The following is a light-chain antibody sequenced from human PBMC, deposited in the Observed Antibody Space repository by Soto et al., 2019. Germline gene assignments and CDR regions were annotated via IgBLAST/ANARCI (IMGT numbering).Light chain of an antibody. J-gene: IGKJ1*01. Sequence: DIQMTQSPSSLSASVEDRVIITCRASQSISNHLNWYQQKPGKAPKLLIFAASSLQSGVPSRFSGSRSGPGSTLTISSLQPEDFATYYCQQSYSSPPTFGQGTKVDIK. V-gene: IGKV1-39*01. CDR2: AAS. CDR3: QQSYSSPPT. CDR1: QSISNH.